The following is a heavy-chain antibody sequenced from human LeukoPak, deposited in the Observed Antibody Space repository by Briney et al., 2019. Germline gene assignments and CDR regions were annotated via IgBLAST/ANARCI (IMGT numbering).Heavy chain of an antibody. Sequence: ASVKVSCKASGYTFSGHYLHWVRQAPGQGPEWMGWSNPKNGDTNYGQKFRGRVTMTRDTSINTAYMELTTLRSDDTPVYFCARGVYTAMVSFDYWGQGTLVTVSS. CDR2: SNPKNGDT. D-gene: IGHD5-18*01. CDR1: GYTFSGHY. CDR3: ARGVYTAMVSFDY. V-gene: IGHV1-2*02. J-gene: IGHJ4*02.